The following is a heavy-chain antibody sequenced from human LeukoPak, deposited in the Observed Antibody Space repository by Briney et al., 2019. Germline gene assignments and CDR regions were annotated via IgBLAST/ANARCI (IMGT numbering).Heavy chain of an antibody. CDR1: GFSFSTYS. J-gene: IGHJ6*03. CDR3: ARGDMDTEMIAGYYYYHMDV. V-gene: IGHV3-21*01. CDR2: ITSDSTYI. D-gene: IGHD5-18*01. Sequence: GGSLRLSCVGSGFSFSTYSINWVRQAPGKGLEWVSSITSDSTYIYSSDSVKGRFTSSRDNAKNSVYLQMDSLRAADTAVYYCARGDMDTEMIAGYYYYHMDVWGKGTTVTVSS.